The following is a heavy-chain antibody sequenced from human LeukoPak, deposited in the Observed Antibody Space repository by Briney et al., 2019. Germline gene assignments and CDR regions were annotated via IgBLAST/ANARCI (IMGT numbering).Heavy chain of an antibody. CDR1: GYTLTELS. Sequence: GASVKVSCKVSGYTLTELSMHWVRQAPGQGLEWMGWINTNTGNPTYAQGFTGRFVFSLDTSVSTAYLQISSLKAEDTAVYYCARAPTDQILRYFDWLSSSFDYWGQGALVTVSS. CDR3: ARAPTDQILRYFDWLSSSFDY. J-gene: IGHJ4*02. CDR2: INTNTGNP. V-gene: IGHV7-4-1*02. D-gene: IGHD3-9*01.